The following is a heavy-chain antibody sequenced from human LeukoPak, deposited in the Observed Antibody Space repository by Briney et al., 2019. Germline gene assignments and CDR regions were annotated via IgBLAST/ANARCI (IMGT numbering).Heavy chain of an antibody. J-gene: IGHJ3*02. V-gene: IGHV1-69*05. CDR2: IIPIFGTA. D-gene: IGHD2-2*01. Sequence: SVKVSCKASGGTFSSYAISWVRQAPGQGLEWMGGIIPIFGTANYAQKFQGRVMITTDESTSTAYMELSSLRSEDTAVYYCARAISRGPDAFDIWGQGTMVTVSS. CDR3: ARAISRGPDAFDI. CDR1: GGTFSSYA.